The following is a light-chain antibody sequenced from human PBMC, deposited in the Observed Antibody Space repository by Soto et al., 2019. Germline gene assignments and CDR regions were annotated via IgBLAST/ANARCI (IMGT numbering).Light chain of an antibody. Sequence: EIVMTQSPATLSVSPGERATLSCRAGESISNNLAWYQQKPGQAPRLLINGAGTRAAGVPARFSGRGSGTEFTLTISSLQSEDFGVYYCQQYNNWPGTFGQGTKVEIK. J-gene: IGKJ1*01. V-gene: IGKV3-15*01. CDR2: GAG. CDR1: ESISNN. CDR3: QQYNNWPGT.